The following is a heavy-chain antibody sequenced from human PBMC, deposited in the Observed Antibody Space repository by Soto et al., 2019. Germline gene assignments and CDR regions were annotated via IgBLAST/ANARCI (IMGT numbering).Heavy chain of an antibody. CDR1: GYSFTSCW. Sequence: GESLKISSKGSGYSFTSCWIGWVRQMPGKGLEWMGSIYPGDSDTRYSPSFQGQVTISAAKSITTASLQVSSLKASDTAMYYCGRRVSSWYFDYWGQGTLVTVSS. CDR3: GRRVSSWYFDY. D-gene: IGHD6-13*01. J-gene: IGHJ4*02. V-gene: IGHV5-51*01. CDR2: IYPGDSDT.